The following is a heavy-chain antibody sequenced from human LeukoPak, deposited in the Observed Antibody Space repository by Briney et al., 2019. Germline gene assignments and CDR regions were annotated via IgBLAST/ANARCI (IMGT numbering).Heavy chain of an antibody. CDR3: AREQVAAGTKKGYRYYGMDV. D-gene: IGHD6-13*01. V-gene: IGHV4-39*07. J-gene: IGHJ6*02. CDR2: MYYSGST. CDR1: GGSISSSRYY. Sequence: TPSETLSLTCTVSGGSISSSRYYWAWIRQPPGKGLEWIGSMYYSGSTYYNPSLKSRVTISVDTSKNQFSLKLSSVTAADTAVYYCAREQVAAGTKKGYRYYGMDVWGQGTTVTVSS.